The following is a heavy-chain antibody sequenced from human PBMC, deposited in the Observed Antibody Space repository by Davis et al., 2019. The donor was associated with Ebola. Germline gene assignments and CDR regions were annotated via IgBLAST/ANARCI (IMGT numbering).Heavy chain of an antibody. CDR1: GFTFSSYS. J-gene: IGHJ4*02. CDR3: ARATPNPTYYYDSSLGY. Sequence: PGGSLRLSCAASGFTFSSYSMNWVRQAPGKGLEWVSYISSSSSTIYYADSVKGRFTISRDNAKNSLYLQMNSLRAEDTAVYYCARATPNPTYYYDSSLGYWGQGTLVTVSS. V-gene: IGHV3-48*01. D-gene: IGHD3-22*01. CDR2: ISSSSSTI.